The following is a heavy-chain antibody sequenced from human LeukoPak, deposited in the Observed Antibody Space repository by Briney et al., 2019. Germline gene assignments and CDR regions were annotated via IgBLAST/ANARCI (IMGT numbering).Heavy chain of an antibody. J-gene: IGHJ4*02. V-gene: IGHV3-23*01. CDR1: GFTFSSYA. Sequence: PGGSLRLSCAASGFTFSSYAMSWVSQAPGKGLEWVSAISGSGGSKYYADSVKGRFTISRDNSKNTLYLQMNSLRAEDTAVYYCAKKLGLRGSKVDYWGQGTLVTVSS. D-gene: IGHD3-10*01. CDR2: ISGSGGSK. CDR3: AKKLGLRGSKVDY.